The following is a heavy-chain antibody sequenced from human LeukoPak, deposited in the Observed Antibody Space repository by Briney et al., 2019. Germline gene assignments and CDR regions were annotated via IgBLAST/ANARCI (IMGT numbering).Heavy chain of an antibody. CDR2: TYHSGST. V-gene: IGHV4-38-2*02. J-gene: IGHJ4*02. CDR3: AREVAAAGTLLYDY. CDR1: GYSISSGYY. Sequence: SETLSLTCAVSGYSISSGYYWGWIRQPPGKGLEWIGSTYHSGSTYYNPSLKSRVTMSVDTSKSQFSLKLSSVTAADTAVYYCAREVAAAGTLLYDYWGQGTLVTVSS. D-gene: IGHD6-13*01.